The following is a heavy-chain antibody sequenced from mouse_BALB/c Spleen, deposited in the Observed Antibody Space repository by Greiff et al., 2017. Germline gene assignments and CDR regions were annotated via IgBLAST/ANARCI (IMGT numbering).Heavy chain of an antibody. CDR2: ISSGGGNT. V-gene: IGHV5-9*03. CDR3: ARIYDGYLAMDY. D-gene: IGHD2-3*01. CDR1: GFTFSSYT. J-gene: IGHJ4*01. Sequence: EVQRVESGGGLVKPGGFLKLSCAASGFTFSSYTMSWVRQTPEKRLEWVATISSGGGNTYYPDSVKGRFTISRDNAKNNLYLQMSSLRSEDTALYYCARIYDGYLAMDYWGQGTSVTVSS.